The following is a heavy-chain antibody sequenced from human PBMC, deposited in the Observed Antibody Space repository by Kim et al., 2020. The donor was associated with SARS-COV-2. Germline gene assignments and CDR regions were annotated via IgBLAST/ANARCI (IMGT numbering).Heavy chain of an antibody. CDR3: ARDSSSWSSIYYFDY. CDR1: GFTFSSYA. D-gene: IGHD6-13*01. J-gene: IGHJ4*02. Sequence: GSLRLSCAASGFTFSSYAMHWVRQARGKGLEWVAVISYDGSNKYYADSVKGRFTISRDNSKNTLYLQMNSLRAGDTAVYYCARDSSSWSSIYYFDYWGQGTLVTVSS. CDR2: ISYDGSNK. V-gene: IGHV3-30*04.